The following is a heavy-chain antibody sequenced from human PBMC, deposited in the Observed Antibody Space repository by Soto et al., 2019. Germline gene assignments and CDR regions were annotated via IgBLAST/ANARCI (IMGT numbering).Heavy chain of an antibody. CDR1: GFTFSNAW. J-gene: IGHJ6*02. CDR2: KSQIDGSNK. V-gene: IGHV3-33*08. D-gene: IGHD6-6*01. CDR3: ARSFLGSSSSLYYYGMDV. Sequence: PGGSLRLSCTASGFTFSNAWMNWVRQAPGEGLEWVGRIKSQIDGSNKYYADSVKGRFTISRDNSKNTLYLQMNSLRAEDTAVYYCARSFLGSSSSLYYYGMDVWGQGTSVTVSS.